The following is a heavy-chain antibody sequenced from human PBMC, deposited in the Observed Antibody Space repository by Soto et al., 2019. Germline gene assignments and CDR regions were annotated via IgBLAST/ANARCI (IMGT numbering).Heavy chain of an antibody. Sequence: GASVKVSCKASGGTFSSYAISWVRQAPGQGLEWMGGIIPIFGTANYAQKFQGRVTITADESTSTAYMELSSLRSEDTAVYYCASGAILVVPAAYYYYHGMDVWGQGTTVTVSS. J-gene: IGHJ6*02. CDR3: ASGAILVVPAAYYYYHGMDV. D-gene: IGHD2-2*01. CDR2: IIPIFGTA. V-gene: IGHV1-69*13. CDR1: GGTFSSYA.